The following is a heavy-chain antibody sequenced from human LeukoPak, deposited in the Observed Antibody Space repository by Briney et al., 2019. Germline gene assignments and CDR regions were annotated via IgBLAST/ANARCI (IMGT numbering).Heavy chain of an antibody. D-gene: IGHD2-2*01. CDR2: IKQDGSEK. V-gene: IGHV3-7*01. J-gene: IGHJ6*02. CDR1: GFTFSRYW. Sequence: GGTLRLSCAASGFTFSRYWMSWVRQAPGKGLEWVANIKQDGSEKYYVDSVKGRFTISRDNAKNSLYLQMNSLRAEDTAVYYCARINLYPFYYYYGMDVWGQGTTVTVSS. CDR3: ARINLYPFYYYYGMDV.